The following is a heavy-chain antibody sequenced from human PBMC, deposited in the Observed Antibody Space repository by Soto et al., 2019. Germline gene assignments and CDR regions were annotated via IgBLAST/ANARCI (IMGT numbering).Heavy chain of an antibody. CDR3: ARGGFCSSGSCALYSHDYFGMDV. D-gene: IGHD2-15*01. CDR1: GYTFSNYV. CDR2: ISPYNGNT. V-gene: IGHV1-18*01. J-gene: IGHJ6*02. Sequence: ASVKVSCKTSGYTFSNYVITWVRQAPGQPLEWLGWISPYNGNTNYARKFQGRVSLTTDTPTNTAYMELRSLTPDDTALYYCARGGFCSSGSCALYSHDYFGMDVWGRGTTVTVSS.